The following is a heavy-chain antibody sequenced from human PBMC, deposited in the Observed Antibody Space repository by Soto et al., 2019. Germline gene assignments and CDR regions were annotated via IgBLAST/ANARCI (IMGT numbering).Heavy chain of an antibody. CDR2: ISAHNGNT. D-gene: IGHD1-1*01. CDR3: ARRRYGDY. CDR1: GYDFTTYG. J-gene: IGHJ4*02. V-gene: IGHV1-18*01. Sequence: QVHLVQSGAEVKKPGASVKVSCKGSGYDFTTYGITWVRQAPGQGLELMAWISAHNGNTDYAQKLQGRVTVTRDTSTRTAYIELRSLRSDDTAVYYCARRRYGDYWGQVALVTVSS.